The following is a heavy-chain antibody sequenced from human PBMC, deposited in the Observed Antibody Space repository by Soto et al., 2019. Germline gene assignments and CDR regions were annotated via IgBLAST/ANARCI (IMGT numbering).Heavy chain of an antibody. CDR2: SGNT. V-gene: IGHV1-18*04. CDR3: ARGADDFSSGYYYEY. D-gene: IGHD3-3*01. CDR1: GYTFSRHG. J-gene: IGHJ4*02. Sequence: QVQLVQSGAEVKKPGASVTVSCKASGYTFSRHGISWVRQAPGQGLEWMAWSGNTNDAQKFQGRLTLTTNPSTRTADMELRSLRSDDTAVYYCARGADDFSSGYYYEYWGQGTLVTVSS.